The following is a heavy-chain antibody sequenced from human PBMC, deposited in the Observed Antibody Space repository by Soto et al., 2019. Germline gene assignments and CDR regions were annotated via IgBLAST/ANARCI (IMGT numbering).Heavy chain of an antibody. CDR2: IYPGDSDI. Sequence: GESLKISCKGSGYSFTSYWIGWVRQMPGKGLEWMGIIYPGDSDIRYSPSFQGQVTISADKSISTAYLQWSSLKASDTAMYYCARHSHCSGDICSLDYWGQGTLVTVSS. CDR1: GYSFTSYW. J-gene: IGHJ4*02. D-gene: IGHD2-15*01. V-gene: IGHV5-51*01. CDR3: ARHSHCSGDICSLDY.